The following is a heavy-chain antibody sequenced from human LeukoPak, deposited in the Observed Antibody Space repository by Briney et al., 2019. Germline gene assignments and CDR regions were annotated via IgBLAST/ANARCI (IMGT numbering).Heavy chain of an antibody. V-gene: IGHV3-33*01. J-gene: IGHJ6*02. D-gene: IGHD3-3*01. CDR2: IWYDGSKT. CDR1: GFTFSRDG. CDR3: ARVERYYDFWSGYYGVWTYYYYGMDV. Sequence: QPGGSLRLSCAASGFTFSRDGMHGVRQAPGKGLEWVALIWYDGSKTYYADSVKGRFTISRDNSKNILYLQMNSLRAEDTAVYYCARVERYYDFWSGYYGVWTYYYYGMDVWGQGTTVTVSS.